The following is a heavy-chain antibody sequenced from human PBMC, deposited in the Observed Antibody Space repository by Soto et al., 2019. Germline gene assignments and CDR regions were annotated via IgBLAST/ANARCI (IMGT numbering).Heavy chain of an antibody. V-gene: IGHV4-39*02. Sequence: QLQLQESGPGLVKPSETLSLTCTVSGGSIISSSSYWGWIRQPPGKGLEWIGSIYYSGSGSTYYNPSLNSRVTISVTTSKNHFSLKLSSVTAADTAVYYCAISDGSGISRVVFDIWGQGTMVTVSS. CDR3: AISDGSGISRVVFDI. CDR1: GGSIISSSSY. CDR2: IYYSGSGST. J-gene: IGHJ3*02. D-gene: IGHD3-10*01.